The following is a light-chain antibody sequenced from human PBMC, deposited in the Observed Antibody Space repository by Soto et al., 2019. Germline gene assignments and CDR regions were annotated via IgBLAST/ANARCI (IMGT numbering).Light chain of an antibody. Sequence: QSVLTQPASVSGSPGQSITISCTGTSSDVGGYNYVSWYQQHPGKAPKFMIYGVSNRPSGVSNRFSGSKSGSTASLTISGLQAEDEADYYCSSYTTSNTRQIVFGTGTKVTVL. CDR2: GVS. J-gene: IGLJ1*01. CDR1: SSDVGGYNY. CDR3: SSYTTSNTRQIV. V-gene: IGLV2-14*01.